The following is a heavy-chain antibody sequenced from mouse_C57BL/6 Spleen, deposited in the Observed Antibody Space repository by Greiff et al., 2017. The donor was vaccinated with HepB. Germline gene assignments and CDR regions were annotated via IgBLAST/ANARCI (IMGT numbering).Heavy chain of an antibody. CDR3: AREGNWDFDY. V-gene: IGHV1-19*01. J-gene: IGHJ2*01. Sequence: EVQLQQSGPVLVKPGASVKMSCKASGYTFTDYYMNWVKQSHGKSLEWIGVINPYNGGTSYNQKFKGKATLTVDKSSSTAYMELNSLTSEDSAVYYCAREGNWDFDYWGQSTTLTVSS. D-gene: IGHD4-1*01. CDR1: GYTFTDYY. CDR2: INPYNGGT.